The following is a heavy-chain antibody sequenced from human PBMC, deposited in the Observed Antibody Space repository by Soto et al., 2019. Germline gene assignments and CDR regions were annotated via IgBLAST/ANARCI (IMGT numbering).Heavy chain of an antibody. CDR1: GFTFSKGW. CDR2: IKSKSDGGTT. Sequence: GGSLRLSCAASGFTFSKGWMNWVRQAPGKGLEWVGRIKSKSDGGTTDYAAPVKGRFPISRDDSKNTLFLQMNSLKTEDTAVYHCTTGVETYYYDTSGFLAFDYRGQGTLVTVSS. V-gene: IGHV3-15*07. D-gene: IGHD3-22*01. J-gene: IGHJ4*02. CDR3: TTGVETYYYDTSGFLAFDY.